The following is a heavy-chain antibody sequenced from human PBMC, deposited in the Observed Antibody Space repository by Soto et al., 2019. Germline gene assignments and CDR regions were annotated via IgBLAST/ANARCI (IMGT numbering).Heavy chain of an antibody. Sequence: RISKEQRKGLEWVSAISGSGGSTYYADSVKGRFTISRDNSKNTLYLQMNSLRAEDTAVYYCVNVWTPIGVAGNGYGTAVWGKGTTVPVS. D-gene: IGHD6-19*01. CDR2: ISGSGGST. J-gene: IGHJ6*04. V-gene: IGHV3-23*01. CDR3: VNVWTPIGVAGNGYGTAV.